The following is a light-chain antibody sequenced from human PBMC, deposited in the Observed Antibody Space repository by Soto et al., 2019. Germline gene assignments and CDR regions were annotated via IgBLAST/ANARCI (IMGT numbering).Light chain of an antibody. V-gene: IGKV3-15*01. CDR1: QSVGRS. Sequence: IVMTQSPATLSVSPGERATLSCRASQSVGRSLAWYQQRPGQAPRLLIYGASARATGIPATFSGSGSGTEFTLTISSLEPEDFAVYYCQQRSNWPLTFGPGTKVDIK. CDR3: QQRSNWPLT. J-gene: IGKJ3*01. CDR2: GAS.